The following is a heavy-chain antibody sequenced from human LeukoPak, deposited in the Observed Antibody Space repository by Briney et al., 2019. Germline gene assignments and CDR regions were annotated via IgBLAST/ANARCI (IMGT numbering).Heavy chain of an antibody. Sequence: ASVKVSCKASGYTFTSYGISWVRQAPGQGLEWMGWISAYNGNTNYAQKLQGRVTMTTDTSTSTAYMELSSLRSEDTAVYYCAGSEGSGSYYRDYYYYGMDVWGQGTTVTVSS. CDR3: AGSEGSGSYYRDYYYYGMDV. D-gene: IGHD3-10*01. CDR2: ISAYNGNT. CDR1: GYTFTSYG. J-gene: IGHJ6*02. V-gene: IGHV1-18*01.